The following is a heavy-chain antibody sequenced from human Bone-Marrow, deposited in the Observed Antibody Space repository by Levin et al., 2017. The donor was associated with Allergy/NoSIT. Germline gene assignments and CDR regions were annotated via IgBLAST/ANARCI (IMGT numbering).Heavy chain of an antibody. CDR3: ARVGKHYYGSGHYYYGMDV. D-gene: IGHD3-10*01. J-gene: IGHJ6*02. CDR2: IWYDGSNK. Sequence: GESLKISCAASGFTFSSYGMHWVRQAPGKGLEWVAVIWYDGSNKYYADSVKGRFTISRDNSKNTLYLQMNSLRAEDTAVYYCARVGKHYYGSGHYYYGMDVWGQGTTVTVSS. CDR1: GFTFSSYG. V-gene: IGHV3-33*01.